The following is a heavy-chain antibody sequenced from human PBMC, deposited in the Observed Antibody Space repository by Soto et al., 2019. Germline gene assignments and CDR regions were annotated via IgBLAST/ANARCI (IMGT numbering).Heavy chain of an antibody. CDR1: GFTFSNYW. Sequence: EVHLVESGGALVQRGGSLRLSCAASGFTFSNYWMHWVRQAPGKGLVWVSRINSNDSSRSYADSVKGRFTISRDNAKNTLYLQMNSLRAEDTAVYYCAMGSAVVSFGGQGTLVTVSS. D-gene: IGHD2-8*02. CDR3: AMGSAVVSF. J-gene: IGHJ4*02. V-gene: IGHV3-74*01. CDR2: INSNDSSR.